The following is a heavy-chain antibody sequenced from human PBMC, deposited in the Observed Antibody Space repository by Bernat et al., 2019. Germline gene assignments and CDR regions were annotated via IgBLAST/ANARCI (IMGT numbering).Heavy chain of an antibody. CDR2: IIPIFGTA. CDR3: ARARKDHEGAEHFDD. V-gene: IGHV1-69*06. D-gene: IGHD1-14*01. CDR1: KNTFSSYA. J-gene: IGHJ3*01. Sequence: CCLPAKNTFSSYAISWVRQAPGQGLEWMGGIIPIFGTANYAQKFQGRVTITADKSTSTAYMELSSLRSEDTAVYYCARARKDHEGAEHFDDWG.